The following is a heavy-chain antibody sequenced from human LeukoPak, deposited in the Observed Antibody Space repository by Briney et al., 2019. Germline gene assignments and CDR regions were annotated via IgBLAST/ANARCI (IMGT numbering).Heavy chain of an antibody. CDR2: IASDGSST. V-gene: IGHV3-74*01. CDR1: GFSFSSYW. Sequence: GGSLRLSCAASGFSFSSYWMNWVRQAPGNGLVWVSRIASDGSSTTYADSVKGRFTISRDNAKNTLYLQMNSLRVEDTAVYYCARGRPHGSDYWGQGTLVTVSS. J-gene: IGHJ4*02. CDR3: ARGRPHGSDY. D-gene: IGHD2-15*01.